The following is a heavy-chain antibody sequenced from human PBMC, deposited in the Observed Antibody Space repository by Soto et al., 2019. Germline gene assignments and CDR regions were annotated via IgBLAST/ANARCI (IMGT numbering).Heavy chain of an antibody. V-gene: IGHV3-7*04. D-gene: IGHD3-10*01. J-gene: IGHJ6*03. Sequence: EVQLVESGGGLVQPGGSLRLSCAASGFTFSSYWMSWVRQAPGKGLEWVANIKQDGSEKYYVDSVKGRFTISRDNAKNSLDMQMNSLRAEDTAVYYCARGGFMVRGHYMDVWGKGTTVTVSS. CDR2: IKQDGSEK. CDR1: GFTFSSYW. CDR3: ARGGFMVRGHYMDV.